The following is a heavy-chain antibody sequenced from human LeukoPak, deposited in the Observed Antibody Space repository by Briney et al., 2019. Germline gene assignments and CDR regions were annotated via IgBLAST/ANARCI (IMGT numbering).Heavy chain of an antibody. V-gene: IGHV3-53*01. D-gene: IGHD3-3*01. CDR1: GFTVSSNY. CDR2: IYSGGST. J-gene: IGHJ4*02. Sequence: GGSLRLSCAASGFTVSSNYMSWVRQAPGKGLEWVSVIYSGGSTYYADSVKGRFTISRDNSKNTLYLQMNSLRAEDTAMYYCARGFLGVVTYDYWGQGTLVTVSS. CDR3: ARGFLGVVTYDY.